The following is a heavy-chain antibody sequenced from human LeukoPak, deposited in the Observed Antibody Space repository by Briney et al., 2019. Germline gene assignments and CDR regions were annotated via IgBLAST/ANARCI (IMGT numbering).Heavy chain of an antibody. CDR1: GYTFTSYY. Sequence: ASVKVSCKASGYTFTSYYMHWVRQAPGQGLEWMGIINPSGGSTSYAQKFQGRVTMTRDTSTSTVYMELSSLRPEDTALYYCVKDVHPFDRSGFYYFWAFDIWGQGTMVTVSS. CDR2: INPSGGST. J-gene: IGHJ3*02. D-gene: IGHD3-22*01. CDR3: VKDVHPFDRSGFYYFWAFDI. V-gene: IGHV1-46*01.